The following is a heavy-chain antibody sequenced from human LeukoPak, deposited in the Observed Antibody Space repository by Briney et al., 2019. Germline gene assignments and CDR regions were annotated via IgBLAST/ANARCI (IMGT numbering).Heavy chain of an antibody. CDR1: GYTFTCQF. Sequence: ASVKVSCKASGYTFTCQFIHWLRQAPGQGLEWMGWIDPSTGVPHYAQKFQDTVTLTRDTPIGTAYMEVPRIKFDDTAVYYCARSGFSTGFYLDFWGQGTLISVSS. V-gene: IGHV1-2*02. J-gene: IGHJ4*02. D-gene: IGHD6-19*01. CDR2: IDPSTGVP. CDR3: ARSGFSTGFYLDF.